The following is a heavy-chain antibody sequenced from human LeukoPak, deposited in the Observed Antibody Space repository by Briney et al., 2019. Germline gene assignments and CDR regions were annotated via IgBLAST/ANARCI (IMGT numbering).Heavy chain of an antibody. CDR3: ARSRRHYITMIVVANNWFDP. CDR2: INHSGST. J-gene: IGHJ5*02. Sequence: SETLSLTCAVYGGSFSGYYWSWIRQSPGKGLEWIGEINHSGSTNYNPSLKSRVTISVDTSKNQFSLKLSSVTAADTAVYYCARSRRHYITMIVVANNWFDPWGQGTLVTVSS. CDR1: GGSFSGYY. V-gene: IGHV4-34*01. D-gene: IGHD3-22*01.